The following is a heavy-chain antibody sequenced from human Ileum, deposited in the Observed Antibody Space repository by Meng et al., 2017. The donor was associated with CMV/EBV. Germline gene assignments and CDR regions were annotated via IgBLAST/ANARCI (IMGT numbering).Heavy chain of an antibody. CDR1: GFIFSNYV. CDR2: LTPNGADT. J-gene: IGHJ5*01. D-gene: IGHD2/OR15-2a*01. Sequence: GESLKISCAASGFIFSNYVMTWVRQAPGKGLEWVSTLTPNGADTYYAASVRGRFTISRDNFQSTVYLQMSSLGADDTAVYYCAKSSPDHFDYFFGPWGQGAQVTVSS. V-gene: IGHV3-23*01. CDR3: AKSSPDHFDYFFGP.